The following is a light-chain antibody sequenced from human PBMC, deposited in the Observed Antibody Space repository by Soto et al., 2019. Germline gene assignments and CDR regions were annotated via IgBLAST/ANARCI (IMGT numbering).Light chain of an antibody. CDR1: QSVSSN. CDR3: QQRSNWPLT. J-gene: IGKJ4*01. V-gene: IGKV3-11*01. CDR2: DAS. Sequence: TQSFSPGERATPSYQASQSVSSNLAWYQHKPGQAPRLLIFDASNRATGIPARFSGSGSGTDFTLTISSLEPEDFAVYYCQQRSNWPLTFGGGTKVDIK.